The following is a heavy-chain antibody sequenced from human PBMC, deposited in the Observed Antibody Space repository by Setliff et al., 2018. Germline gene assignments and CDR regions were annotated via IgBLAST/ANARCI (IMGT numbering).Heavy chain of an antibody. D-gene: IGHD3-10*01. J-gene: IGHJ6*02. CDR3: ARVVYYASGSSLSYGMDV. V-gene: IGHV1-18*04. Sequence: GASVKVSCKASGYTFKDFIISWVRQAPGQGLEWMGWISPHTGRAYYAPELQGRITMTTDTSTNTVFMELRSLRSDDTAMFYCARVVYYASGSSLSYGMDVWGQGTAVTVSS. CDR2: ISPHTGRA. CDR1: GYTFKDFI.